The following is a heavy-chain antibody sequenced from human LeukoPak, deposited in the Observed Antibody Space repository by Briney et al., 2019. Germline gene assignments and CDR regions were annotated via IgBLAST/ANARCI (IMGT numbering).Heavy chain of an antibody. V-gene: IGHV5-51*01. CDR3: ARLLGYCSSTSCYEGWFDP. CDR2: IYPGDSDT. J-gene: IGHJ5*02. Sequence: GSLRLSCKGSGYSFTSYWIGWVRQMPGKGLEWMGIIYPGDSDTRYSPSFQGQVTISADKSISTAYLQWSSLKASDTAMYYCARLLGYCSSTSCYEGWFDPWGQGTLVAVSS. CDR1: GYSFTSYW. D-gene: IGHD2-2*01.